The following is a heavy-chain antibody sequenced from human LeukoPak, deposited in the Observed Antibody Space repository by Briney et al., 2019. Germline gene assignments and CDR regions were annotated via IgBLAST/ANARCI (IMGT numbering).Heavy chain of an antibody. V-gene: IGHV3-9*03. CDR2: MSWNSGSI. CDR3: AKAGAGGGSWYYFDY. Sequence: GGSLRLSCAASGFTFEDYAMHWVRQAPGKGREWVSGMSWNSGSIGYADSVKGRFTISRDNAKNSLYLQMNSLRAEDMALYYCAKAGAGGGSWYYFDYWGQGTLVTVSS. J-gene: IGHJ4*02. D-gene: IGHD6-13*01. CDR1: GFTFEDYA.